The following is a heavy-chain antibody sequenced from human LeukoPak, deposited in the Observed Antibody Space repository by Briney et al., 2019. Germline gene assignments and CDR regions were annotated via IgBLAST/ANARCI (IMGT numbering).Heavy chain of an antibody. CDR1: GGTFSSYA. CDR2: IIPIFGTA. Sequence: ASVKVSCKASGGTFSSYAISWVRQAPGQGLEWMGGIIPIFGTANYAQKFQGRVTITADESTSTAYMELSSLRSEDTAVYYCARDLPYPYCGGDCYPDYWGQGTLVTVSS. CDR3: ARDLPYPYCGGDCYPDY. V-gene: IGHV1-69*13. J-gene: IGHJ4*02. D-gene: IGHD2-21*02.